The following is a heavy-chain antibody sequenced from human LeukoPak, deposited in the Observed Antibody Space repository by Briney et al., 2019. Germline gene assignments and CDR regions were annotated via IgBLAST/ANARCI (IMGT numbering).Heavy chain of an antibody. J-gene: IGHJ4*02. CDR1: GFTVSSDS. CDR2: IYSGGST. V-gene: IGHV3-53*01. Sequence: GGSLRLSCTVSGFTVSSDSMSWVRQAPGKGLEWVSFIYSGGSTHYSDSVKGRFTISRDNSKNTLYLQMNSLRAEDTAVYYCARRAGAYSHPYDYWGQGTLATVSS. CDR3: ARRAGAYSHPYDY. D-gene: IGHD4/OR15-4a*01.